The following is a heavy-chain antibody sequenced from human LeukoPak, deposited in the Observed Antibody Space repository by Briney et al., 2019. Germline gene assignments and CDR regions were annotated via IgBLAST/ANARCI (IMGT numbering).Heavy chain of an antibody. CDR2: INAGNGNT. J-gene: IGHJ4*02. CDR3: ARLARWSFDY. CDR1: GYIFTDYY. V-gene: IGHV1-3*01. Sequence: ASVKVSCKASGYIFTDYYMHWVRQAPGQRLEWMGWINAGNGNTKYSQKFQGRVTITRDTSASTAYMELSSLRSEDTAVYYYARLARWSFDYWGQGTLVTVSS. D-gene: IGHD6-13*01.